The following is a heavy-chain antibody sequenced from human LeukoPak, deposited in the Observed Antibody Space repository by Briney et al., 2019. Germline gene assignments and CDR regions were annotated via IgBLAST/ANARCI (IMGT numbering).Heavy chain of an antibody. CDR3: TRDPDRSSKVDY. CDR2: IDSSGTVL. Sequence: PGGSLRLSCAASGFTFSDYYMSWIRQPPGKGLEWVSYIDSSGTVLYNADSVKGRFTISRDNAKNSLFLQMNSLRVEDTAVYFCTRDPDRSSKVDYWGQGTLVTVSS. CDR1: GFTFSDYY. V-gene: IGHV3-11*01. D-gene: IGHD3-22*01. J-gene: IGHJ4*02.